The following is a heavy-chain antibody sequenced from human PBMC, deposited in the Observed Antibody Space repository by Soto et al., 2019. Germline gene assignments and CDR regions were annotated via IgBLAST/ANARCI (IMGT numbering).Heavy chain of an antibody. D-gene: IGHD5-12*01. CDR3: ARRIVARQHYYYGMDV. V-gene: IGHV3-30*03. J-gene: IGHJ6*02. CDR2: ISYDGSNK. Sequence: GGSLRLSCAASGFTFSSYGMHWVRQAPGKGLEWVAFISYDGSNKYYADSVKGRFTISRDNSKNTLYLQMNSLRAEDTAVYYCARRIVARQHYYYGMDVWGQGTTVTVSS. CDR1: GFTFSSYG.